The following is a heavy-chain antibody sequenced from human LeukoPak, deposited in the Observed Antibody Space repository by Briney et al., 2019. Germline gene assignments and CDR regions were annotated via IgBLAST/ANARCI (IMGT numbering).Heavy chain of an antibody. Sequence: SETLSLTCTVSGGSISSYYWSWIRQPPGKGPEWIGYIYYSGSTIYNPSLKSRVTISVDTSKNQFSLKLSSVTAADTAVYYCARHGENYDYVWGSYRSYYSDYWGQGTLVTVSS. V-gene: IGHV4-59*08. CDR3: ARHGENYDYVWGSYRSYYSDY. J-gene: IGHJ4*02. D-gene: IGHD3-16*02. CDR2: IYYSGST. CDR1: GGSISSYY.